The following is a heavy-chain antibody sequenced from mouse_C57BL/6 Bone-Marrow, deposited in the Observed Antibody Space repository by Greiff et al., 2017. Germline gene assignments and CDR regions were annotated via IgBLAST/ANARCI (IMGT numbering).Heavy chain of an antibody. J-gene: IGHJ1*03. CDR1: GYTFTSYW. Sequence: VQLQQSGAELVKPGASVKLSCKASGYTFTSYWMHWVKQRPGQGLEWIGDINPSSGYTKYNQKFQDHATFTADTSSSTAYLLLSSLTYYDSAVFYCAIEPRWYLDVWGTGTTVTVSS. CDR3: AIEPRWYLDV. CDR2: INPSSGYT. V-gene: IGHV1-7*01.